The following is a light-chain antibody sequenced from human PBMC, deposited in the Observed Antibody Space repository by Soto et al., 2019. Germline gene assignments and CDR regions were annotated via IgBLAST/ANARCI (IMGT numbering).Light chain of an antibody. CDR3: QSYDSSSVV. V-gene: IGLV6-57*04. CDR2: EDK. CDR1: SGSIGSNY. J-gene: IGLJ2*01. Sequence: NFMLTQPHSVSESPGKTVTISCTRSSGSIGSNYVQWYQQRPGSAPTTVIYEDKQRPSGVPDRFSGSTDGSSNSASLTISGLQTEDEADYYCQSYDSSSVVFGGGTKLT.